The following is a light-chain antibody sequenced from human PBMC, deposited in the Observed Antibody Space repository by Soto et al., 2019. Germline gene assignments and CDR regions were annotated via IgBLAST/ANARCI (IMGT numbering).Light chain of an antibody. CDR3: QSYDNSLSGMV. Sequence: QSVLTQPPSVSGAPVQRVTISCTGSSSNIGAGYEVHWYQQLPRTAPKLLIYGNSNRPSGVPDRFSGCKSGTSASLAITGLQAEDEADYYCQSYDNSLSGMVFGGGTKVTVL. CDR1: SSNIGAGYE. V-gene: IGLV1-40*01. CDR2: GNS. J-gene: IGLJ2*01.